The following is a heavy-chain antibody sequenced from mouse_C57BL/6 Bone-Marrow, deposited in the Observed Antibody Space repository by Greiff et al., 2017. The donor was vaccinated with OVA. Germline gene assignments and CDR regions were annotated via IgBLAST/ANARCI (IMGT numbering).Heavy chain of an antibody. V-gene: IGHV5-4*01. CDR2: ISDGGSYT. CDR1: GFTFSSYA. J-gene: IGHJ2*01. Sequence: EVHLVESGGGLVKPGGSLKLSCAASGFTFSSYAMSWVRQTPEKRLEWVATISDGGSYTYYPDNVKGRFPISRDNAKNNLYLQMSHLKSEDTAMYYCARVLWLRRYYFDYWGQGTTLTVSS. CDR3: ARVLWLRRYYFDY. D-gene: IGHD2-2*01.